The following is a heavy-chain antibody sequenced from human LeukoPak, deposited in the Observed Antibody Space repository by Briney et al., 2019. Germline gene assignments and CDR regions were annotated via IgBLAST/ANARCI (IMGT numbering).Heavy chain of an antibody. CDR1: GYTFTSYD. D-gene: IGHD3-3*01. CDR3: ARYDFWSGHGFDY. Sequence: ASVKVSCTASGYTFTSYDIHWVRPATGQGLERMGWMNPNSGNTGYAQKFQGRVTMTRNTSISTAYMELSSLRSEDTAVYYCARYDFWSGHGFDYWGQGTLVTVSS. V-gene: IGHV1-8*01. CDR2: MNPNSGNT. J-gene: IGHJ4*02.